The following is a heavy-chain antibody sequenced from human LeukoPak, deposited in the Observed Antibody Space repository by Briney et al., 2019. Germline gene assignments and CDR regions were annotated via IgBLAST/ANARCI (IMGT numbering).Heavy chain of an antibody. V-gene: IGHV3-49*03. CDR1: GFTFGDYA. Sequence: GGSLRLSCTASGFTFGDYAMSWIRQAPGKGLEWVGFIGSKAYGETADYAASVKGRFTISRDDSKAIAYLQMNSLKTEDTAVYHCTRDRGAYNLYDYWGRGTLVTVSS. D-gene: IGHD1-1*01. CDR2: IGSKAYGETA. CDR3: TRDRGAYNLYDY. J-gene: IGHJ4*02.